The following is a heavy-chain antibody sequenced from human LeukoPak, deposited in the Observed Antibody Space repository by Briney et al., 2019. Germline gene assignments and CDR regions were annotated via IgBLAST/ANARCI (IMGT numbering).Heavy chain of an antibody. CDR1: GSTGSSNY. D-gene: IGHD6-19*01. CDR2: FYSGGNT. CDR3: ARDLLEAVAGTVYYYYMDV. Sequence: GGSLRPSCASSGSTGSSNYMSGGRQAAKGGLWWVSVFYSGGNTKYGASVQGRFTISRDNSKNTLYLQMNSLRAEDTAVYYCARDLLEAVAGTVYYYYMDVWGKGTTVTVSS. V-gene: IGHV3-53*01. J-gene: IGHJ6*03.